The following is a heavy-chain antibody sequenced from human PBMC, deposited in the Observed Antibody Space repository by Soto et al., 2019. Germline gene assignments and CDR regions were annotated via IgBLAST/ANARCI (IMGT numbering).Heavy chain of an antibody. CDR3: ARFVAGGCSGGSCYTDY. Sequence: SQSLSLTCAISGDSVSSNSAAWNWIRQSPSRGLEWLGRTYYRSKWYNDYAVSVKSRITINPDTSENQFSLQLNSVTPEDTAVYYCARFVAGGCSGGSCYTDYWGQGTLVTSPQ. J-gene: IGHJ4*02. V-gene: IGHV6-1*01. D-gene: IGHD2-15*01. CDR1: GDSVSSNSAA. CDR2: TYYRSKWYN.